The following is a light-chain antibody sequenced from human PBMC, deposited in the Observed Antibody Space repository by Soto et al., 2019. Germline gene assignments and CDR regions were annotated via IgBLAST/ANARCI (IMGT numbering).Light chain of an antibody. J-gene: IGKJ5*01. CDR2: DVS. Sequence: EIALTQPPGTLALSPGERATLSCGASQSVGSRYLGWYQQMPGQSPRLLMFDVSNRATGIPARFSGSGSGTDFTLTISSLEPEDFGVYYCQHRSSWPVSFGQGTRLEIK. CDR1: QSVGSRY. CDR3: QHRSSWPVS. V-gene: IGKV3-11*01.